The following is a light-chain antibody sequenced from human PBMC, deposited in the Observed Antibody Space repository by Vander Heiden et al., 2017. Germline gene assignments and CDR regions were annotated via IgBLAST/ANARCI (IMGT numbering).Light chain of an antibody. CDR1: QNNVNRY. CDR3: QQYHSSLYT. CDR2: DGV. Sequence: EIVLTPSPVTLSLSPGDGATLSGRVSQNNVNRYLAWYQQKPGQPPRLLIYDGVTRATGVPDRFSGSGSGTDFTLTVSRLEPEDFAVYYCQQYHSSLYTFGQGTKVEIK. J-gene: IGKJ2*01. V-gene: IGKV3-20*01.